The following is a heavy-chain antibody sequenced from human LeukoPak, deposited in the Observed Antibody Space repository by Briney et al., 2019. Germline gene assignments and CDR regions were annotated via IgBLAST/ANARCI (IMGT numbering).Heavy chain of an antibody. Sequence: GGSLRLSCAASGFTFSSYSMNWVRQAPGKGLEWVSAISGSGGSTYYADSVKGRFTISRDNSKNTLYLQMNSLRAEDTAVYYCAKDYDILTGRYYFDYWGQGTLVTVSS. J-gene: IGHJ4*02. CDR2: ISGSGGST. CDR3: AKDYDILTGRYYFDY. D-gene: IGHD3-9*01. V-gene: IGHV3-23*01. CDR1: GFTFSSYS.